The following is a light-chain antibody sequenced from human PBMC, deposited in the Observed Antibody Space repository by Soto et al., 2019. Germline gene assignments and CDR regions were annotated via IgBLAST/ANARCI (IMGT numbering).Light chain of an antibody. J-gene: IGKJ4*01. CDR1: QSVSITY. CDR2: GAS. V-gene: IGKV3-20*01. CDR3: QQYGSSPPT. Sequence: TQSPSSLSAPVGDRVTITCRASQSVSITYLAWYQQKPGQSPGLLLYGASNRASGIPDRFAGSGAGTDFTLTISRLEPEDFAVYYCQQYGSSPPTFGEGTTVEFK.